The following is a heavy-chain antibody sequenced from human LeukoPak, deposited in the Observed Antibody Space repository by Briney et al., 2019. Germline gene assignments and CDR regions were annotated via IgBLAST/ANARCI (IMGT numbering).Heavy chain of an antibody. CDR3: AVHVGSYSVARMDV. CDR1: ADSSGSNW. J-gene: IGHJ6*03. CDR2: IYPHSSDT. Sequence: SLKIFCSGSADSSGSNWFGCLRQMPGKGLAGMGLIYPHSSDTKYSPSFQGRVTISADNSINTAYLQRSSLTASDTAMYYCAVHVGSYSVARMDVWGNGNTV. D-gene: IGHD1-26*01. V-gene: IGHV5-51*01.